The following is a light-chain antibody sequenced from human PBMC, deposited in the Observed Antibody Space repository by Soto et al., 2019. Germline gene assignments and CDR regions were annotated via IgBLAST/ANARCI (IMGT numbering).Light chain of an antibody. J-gene: IGKJ2*01. CDR2: KSS. CDR3: QQYSNYSKT. CDR1: QTLSNW. Sequence: DIQVTQSPSSLSASVGDSVTITCRASQTLSNWLAWYQKKPGKAPKLLIYKSSSLESGVPSRFSGGGSGTDFTLTISSLQPDDFASSYCQQYSNYSKTFGQGTRLEIK. V-gene: IGKV1-5*03.